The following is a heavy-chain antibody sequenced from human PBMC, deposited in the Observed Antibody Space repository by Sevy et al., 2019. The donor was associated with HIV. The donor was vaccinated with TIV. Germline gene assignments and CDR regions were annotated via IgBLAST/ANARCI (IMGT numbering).Heavy chain of an antibody. Sequence: SQTLSLTCAISGDSVSSNSATWSWIRQSPSRGLEWLGRTYYRSKWYNDYAVSVKSRITINPYTSKNQFSLQLNSVTPEDTAVYYCARIEYSSTWYFDYWGQGTLVTVSS. D-gene: IGHD6-13*01. CDR3: ARIEYSSTWYFDY. CDR2: TYYRSKWYN. J-gene: IGHJ4*02. V-gene: IGHV6-1*01. CDR1: GDSVSSNSAT.